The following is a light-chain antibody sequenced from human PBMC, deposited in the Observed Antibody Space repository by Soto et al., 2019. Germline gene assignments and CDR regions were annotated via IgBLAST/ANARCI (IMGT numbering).Light chain of an antibody. CDR3: QQYNTYWET. CDR1: QSRSSW. V-gene: IGKV1-5*01. Sequence: DIQMTQSPSTLSASVGDRVTITCRASQSRSSWLAWYQQKPGKAPNLLIYDASSLASGVPSRFRGSGSGTEFTLTISSLQPDDSGTYYCQQYNTYWETFGQGTKVDI. CDR2: DAS. J-gene: IGKJ1*01.